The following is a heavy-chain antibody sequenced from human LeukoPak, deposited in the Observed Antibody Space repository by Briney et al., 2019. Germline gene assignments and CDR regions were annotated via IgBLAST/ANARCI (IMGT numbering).Heavy chain of an antibody. CDR1: GYTLSKLS. J-gene: IGHJ6*02. Sequence: GASVTVSCTVSGYTLSKLSMHWVRQAPGKGLEWMGGFDPEDGGTIYAQKFQGRVTMTEDTSTDTAYIELSSLRSEDTAVYFCATDSTLYCTNGICHPAKFGLDVWGQGATVTVSS. D-gene: IGHD2-8*01. CDR3: ATDSTLYCTNGICHPAKFGLDV. V-gene: IGHV1-24*01. CDR2: FDPEDGGT.